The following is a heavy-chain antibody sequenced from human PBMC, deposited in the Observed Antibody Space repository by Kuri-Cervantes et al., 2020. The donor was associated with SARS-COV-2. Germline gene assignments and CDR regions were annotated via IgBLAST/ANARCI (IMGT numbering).Heavy chain of an antibody. V-gene: IGHV3-23*01. Sequence: GESLKISCAASGFTFSSYAMHWVRQAPGKGLEWVSAISGSGGSTYYADSVKGRFTISRDNSKNTLYLQMNSLRAEDTAVYYCAKGDDFWSGYYPDYWGQGTLVTVSS. J-gene: IGHJ4*02. CDR2: ISGSGGST. CDR3: AKGDDFWSGYYPDY. D-gene: IGHD3-3*01. CDR1: GFTFSSYA.